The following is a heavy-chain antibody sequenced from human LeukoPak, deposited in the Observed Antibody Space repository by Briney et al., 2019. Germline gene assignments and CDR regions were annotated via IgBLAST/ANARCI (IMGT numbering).Heavy chain of an antibody. CDR1: GHIERSRH. J-gene: IGHJ5*02. V-gene: IGHV3-53*01. CDR3: ARIHPDYRDYGWFDP. D-gene: IGHD4-17*01. CDR2: IFSGGST. Sequence: GGSLRLSCGAWGHIERSRHIRCLRQAPGKGLEWVSVIFSGGSTYYADSVKGRFTISRDNSKNTLYLQMNSLRAEDTAIYYCARIHPDYRDYGWFDPWGQGTLVTVSS.